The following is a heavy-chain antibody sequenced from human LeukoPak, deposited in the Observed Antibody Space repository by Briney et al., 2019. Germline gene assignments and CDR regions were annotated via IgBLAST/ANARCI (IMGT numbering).Heavy chain of an antibody. CDR1: GGSISSSGSY. D-gene: IGHD6-6*01. Sequence: SETLSLTCTVSGGSISSSGSYWGWIRQPPGKGLEWIGSIYYSGNTYNPSLKSRVTISVDTSKNQFSLNLTSVDAADTAVYYCARVMAARREDLNWFDPWGQGTLVTVSS. CDR3: ARVMAARREDLNWFDP. J-gene: IGHJ5*02. CDR2: IYYSGNT. V-gene: IGHV4-39*07.